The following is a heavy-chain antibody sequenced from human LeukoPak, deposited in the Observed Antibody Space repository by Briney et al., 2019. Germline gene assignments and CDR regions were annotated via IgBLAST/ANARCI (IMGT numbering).Heavy chain of an antibody. CDR2: IKQDGSEK. V-gene: IGHV3-7*01. D-gene: IGHD2-2*01. CDR1: GFTFSSYW. Sequence: GGSLRLSCAASGFTFSSYWMSWVRQAPGKGLEWVANIKQDGSEKYYVDSVKGRFTISRDNAKNSLYLQMNSLRAEDTAVYHCAKDIVVVPALDYWGQGTLVTVSS. J-gene: IGHJ4*02. CDR3: AKDIVVVPALDY.